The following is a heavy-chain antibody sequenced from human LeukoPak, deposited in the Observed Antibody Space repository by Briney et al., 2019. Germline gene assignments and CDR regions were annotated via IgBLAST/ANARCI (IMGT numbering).Heavy chain of an antibody. Sequence: SETLSLTCAVYGGSFSGYYWSWIRQPPGKGLEWIGEINHSGSTNYNPSLKSRVTISVDTSKNQFSLKLSSVTAADTAVYYCASYYYYYYGMDVLGQGTTVTVSS. CDR2: INHSGST. CDR3: ASYYYYYYGMDV. J-gene: IGHJ6*02. V-gene: IGHV4-34*01. CDR1: GGSFSGYY.